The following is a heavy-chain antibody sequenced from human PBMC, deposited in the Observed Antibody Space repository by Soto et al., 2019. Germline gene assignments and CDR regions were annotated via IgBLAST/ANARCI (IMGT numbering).Heavy chain of an antibody. CDR3: GRVPIGQYGVWNY. Sequence: EEQLVESGGGLVQPGGSLRLSCAAAGFTFSSYWMHWVRQAPGKGLVWVSRINPDGSITTYADSVKGRFTFSRDNAKNPLYLPMNSLRGDYTAVYYCGRVPIGQYGVWNYWGHGTLVTVSS. D-gene: IGHD2-8*01. V-gene: IGHV3-74*01. CDR1: GFTFSSYW. J-gene: IGHJ4*01. CDR2: INPDGSIT.